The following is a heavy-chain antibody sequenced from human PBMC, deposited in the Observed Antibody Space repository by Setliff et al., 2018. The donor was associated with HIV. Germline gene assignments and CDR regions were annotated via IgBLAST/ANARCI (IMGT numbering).Heavy chain of an antibody. V-gene: IGHV3-21*01. D-gene: IGHD3-3*01. CDR1: GFIFSGYT. CDR2: ISIGSGGAI. CDR3: ARDYLYYNLYNGSPVYGMDV. Sequence: LRLSCAASGFIFSGYTMVWVRQAPGRGLEWVSSISIGSGGAIDYADSVQGRFTISRDNSKNSLYLQMNSLRVEDTAVYYCARDYLYYNLYNGSPVYGMDVWGQGTTVTVSS. J-gene: IGHJ6*02.